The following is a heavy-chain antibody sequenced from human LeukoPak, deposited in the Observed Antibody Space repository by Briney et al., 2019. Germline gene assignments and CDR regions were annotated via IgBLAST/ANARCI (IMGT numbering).Heavy chain of an antibody. J-gene: IGHJ2*01. CDR2: IKQDGSER. D-gene: IGHD5-24*01. Sequence: PGGSLRLSCAVSGFTFSSYWMSWVRQAPGKGLEWVANIKQDGSERYYVDSVKGRFTISRDNAKNSLYLQMNSLRAEDTAVYYCAKDSRDGYNYVNWYFDLWGRGTLVTVSS. CDR3: AKDSRDGYNYVNWYFDL. CDR1: GFTFSSYW. V-gene: IGHV3-7*05.